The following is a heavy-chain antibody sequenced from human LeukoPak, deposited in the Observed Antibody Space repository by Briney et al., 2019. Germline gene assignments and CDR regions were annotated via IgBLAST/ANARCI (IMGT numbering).Heavy chain of an antibody. V-gene: IGHV4-59*01. CDR1: GDSISSYY. J-gene: IGHJ4*02. CDR3: ARVLNPWFGEFAFDY. D-gene: IGHD3-10*01. Sequence: SETLSLTCTVSGDSISSYYWSWIRQPPGRRLEWIGYIYYSGSTNYNPSLKSRLTISLDTSKNQFSLKLSSVTAADTAVYYCARVLNPWFGEFAFDYWGQGALVIVSS. CDR2: IYYSGST.